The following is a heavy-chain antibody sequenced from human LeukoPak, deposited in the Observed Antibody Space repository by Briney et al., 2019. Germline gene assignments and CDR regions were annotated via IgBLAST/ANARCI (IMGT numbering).Heavy chain of an antibody. CDR1: GFTVGSNY. Sequence: PGGSLRLSCAASGFTVGSNYMSWVRQAPGKGLEWVSVIYSDGTTYYADSVKGRFTISRDNSKNTLYLQMNSLRAEDTAVYYCAKSPRVMKQQLVGWFDPWGQGTLVTVSS. V-gene: IGHV3-53*01. CDR3: AKSPRVMKQQLVGWFDP. CDR2: IYSDGTT. J-gene: IGHJ5*02. D-gene: IGHD6-13*01.